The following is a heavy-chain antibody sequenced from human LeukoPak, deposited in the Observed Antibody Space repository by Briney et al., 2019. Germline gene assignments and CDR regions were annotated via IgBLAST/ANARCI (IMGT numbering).Heavy chain of an antibody. V-gene: IGHV3-30*18. CDR1: GFTFSSYG. Sequence: PGGSLRLSCAASGFTFSSYGMHWVRQAPGKGQEWVAVISYDGSNKYYADSVKGRFTISRDNSKNTLYLQMNSLRAEDTAVYYCAKDGSGTIGYYFDYWGQGTLVTVSS. D-gene: IGHD3-10*01. CDR3: AKDGSGTIGYYFDY. CDR2: ISYDGSNK. J-gene: IGHJ4*02.